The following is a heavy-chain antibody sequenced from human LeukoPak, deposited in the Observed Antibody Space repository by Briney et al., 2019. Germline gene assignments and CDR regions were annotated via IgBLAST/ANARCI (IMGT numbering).Heavy chain of an antibody. CDR3: AREPTGGLSPNSGGLFASYYTYYYMDV. D-gene: IGHD3-10*01. V-gene: IGHV1-46*01. Sequence: ASVKVSCKASGYTFTMYYIHWVRQAPGQGLERMGMINPSDGATTYAQRFQGRVTMTRDMSTTTVYMDLRSLRSEDPAVYFCAREPTGGLSPNSGGLFASYYTYYYMDVWGRGTTVTVSS. CDR2: INPSDGAT. J-gene: IGHJ6*03. CDR1: GYTFTMYY.